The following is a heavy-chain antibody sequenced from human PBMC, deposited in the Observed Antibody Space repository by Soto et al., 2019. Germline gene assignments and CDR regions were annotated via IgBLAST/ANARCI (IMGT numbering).Heavy chain of an antibody. Sequence: EVQLLESGGGLVQPGGSLRLSCAASGFTFSSYAMSWVRQAPGKGLQWVSAISGSGDSTYYVDSVKGRLTISRDNSKNTLNLQMNSLRAEDTAVYYCAVPTGIEVTGPDYWGRGTLVTVSS. V-gene: IGHV3-23*01. CDR3: AVPTGIEVTGPDY. D-gene: IGHD3-22*01. J-gene: IGHJ4*02. CDR1: GFTFSSYA. CDR2: ISGSGDST.